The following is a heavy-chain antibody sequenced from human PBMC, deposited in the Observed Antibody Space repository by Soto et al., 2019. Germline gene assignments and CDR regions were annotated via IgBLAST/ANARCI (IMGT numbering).Heavy chain of an antibody. CDR2: IYPGDSDT. D-gene: IGHD5-12*01. V-gene: IGHV5-51*01. CDR3: ASSGYSGYSTTRYYYYGMDV. J-gene: IGHJ6*02. CDR1: GYSFTSYW. Sequence: GESLKISCKGSGYSFTSYWIGWVRQMPGKGLEWMGIIYPGDSDTRYSPSFQGQVTISADKSISTAYLQWSSLKASDTAMYYCASSGYSGYSTTRYYYYGMDVWGQGTTVTVSS.